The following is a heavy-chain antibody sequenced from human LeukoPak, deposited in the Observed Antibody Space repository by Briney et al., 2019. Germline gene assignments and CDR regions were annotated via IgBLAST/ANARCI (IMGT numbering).Heavy chain of an antibody. Sequence: GGSLRLSCATSGFIFRNYAMHWFRQAPGKGLEWVAVISYDGNSKYNADSVKGRFIISRDNSKNTLYLQMNSLRGEDTAMYYCARDPKGGFSYGWGAFDMWGQGTKVTVSS. J-gene: IGHJ3*02. CDR1: GFIFRNYA. CDR3: ARDPKGGFSYGWGAFDM. CDR2: ISYDGNSK. D-gene: IGHD5-18*01. V-gene: IGHV3-30*03.